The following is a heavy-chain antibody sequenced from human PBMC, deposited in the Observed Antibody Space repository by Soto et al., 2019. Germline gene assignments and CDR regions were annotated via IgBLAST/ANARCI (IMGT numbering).Heavy chain of an antibody. V-gene: IGHV4-59*01. D-gene: IGHD3-9*01. Sequence: SETLSLTCTVSGGPISSYYWSWIRQPPGKGLEWIGYIYYSGSTNYNPSLKSRVTISVDTSKNQFSLKLSSVTAADTAVYYCARAPLAYYDILTGYSSYYYYGMDVWGQGTTVTVSS. CDR3: ARAPLAYYDILTGYSSYYYYGMDV. J-gene: IGHJ6*02. CDR1: GGPISSYY. CDR2: IYYSGST.